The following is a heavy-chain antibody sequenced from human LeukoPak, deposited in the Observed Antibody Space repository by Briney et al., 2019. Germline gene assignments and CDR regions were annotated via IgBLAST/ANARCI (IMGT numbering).Heavy chain of an antibody. J-gene: IGHJ3*02. CDR1: GFTFSSYE. D-gene: IGHD5-24*01. Sequence: GGSLRLSCAASGFTFSSYEMNWVRQAPGKGLEWVSYISSSSSTIYYADSLKGRFTISRDNAKNSLYLQMNSLRAEDTAVYYCARGRDGYNLVDAFDIWGQGIMVIVSS. CDR3: ARGRDGYNLVDAFDI. V-gene: IGHV3-48*03. CDR2: ISSSSSTI.